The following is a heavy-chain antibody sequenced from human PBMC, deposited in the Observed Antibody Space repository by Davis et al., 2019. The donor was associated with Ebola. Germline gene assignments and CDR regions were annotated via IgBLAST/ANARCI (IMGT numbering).Heavy chain of an antibody. J-gene: IGHJ6*03. CDR1: GFTFSSYS. CDR2: ISYDANNK. V-gene: IGHV3-30*04. CDR3: ARDGRYYDFSESYWYMDV. D-gene: IGHD3-3*01. Sequence: PGGSLRLSCAASGFTFSSYSMHWVRQAPGKGLEWVSLISYDANNKHYADSVKGRFTISRDSSTGTLYLQMISLRPKDTAVYYCARDGRYYDFSESYWYMDVWGKGTTVTVSS.